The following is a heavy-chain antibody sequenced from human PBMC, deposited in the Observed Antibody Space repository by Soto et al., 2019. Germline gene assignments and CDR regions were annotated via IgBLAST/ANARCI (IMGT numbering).Heavy chain of an antibody. CDR1: GFTFSSFW. V-gene: IGHV3-7*05. Sequence: GGSLRLSCADSGFTFSSFWMYWVRQAPGRGLEWVATIKQDGSEKYHVDSVKGRFTISRDNAKNSLYLQMSSLGADDTAVYYCARGYFFDSSRYYADYWGQGTLVTVSS. D-gene: IGHD3-22*01. J-gene: IGHJ4*02. CDR2: IKQDGSEK. CDR3: ARGYFFDSSRYYADY.